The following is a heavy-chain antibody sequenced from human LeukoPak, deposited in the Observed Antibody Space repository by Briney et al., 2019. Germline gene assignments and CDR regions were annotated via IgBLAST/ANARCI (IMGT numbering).Heavy chain of an antibody. V-gene: IGHV3-66*01. J-gene: IGHJ4*02. CDR1: GFRVSNDY. Sequence: PGGSLRLSRAASGFRVSNDYMTWVRQAPGKGLEWVSFIFAGGIAYYADSVKGRFTISRDRSKNTLFLQMNSLRAEDTAVYYCAKANSYDSYYFDYWGQGALVIVSS. CDR2: IFAGGIA. D-gene: IGHD3-16*01. CDR3: AKANSYDSYYFDY.